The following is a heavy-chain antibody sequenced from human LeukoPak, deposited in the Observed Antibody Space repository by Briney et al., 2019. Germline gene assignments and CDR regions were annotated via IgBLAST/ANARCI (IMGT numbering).Heavy chain of an antibody. CDR1: GGSINNYY. CDR3: TRDRRDGYNYVDV. V-gene: IGHV4-59*01. CDR2: ISYSGRT. D-gene: IGHD5-24*01. J-gene: IGHJ4*02. Sequence: SETLSLTCPVSGGSINNYYWSWIRQPPGKGLEWIAYISYSGRTDYNPSLRSRVTMSVYTSKNQFSLKLNSVTPADTAIYYCTRDRRDGYNYVDVWGQGTLVTVSS.